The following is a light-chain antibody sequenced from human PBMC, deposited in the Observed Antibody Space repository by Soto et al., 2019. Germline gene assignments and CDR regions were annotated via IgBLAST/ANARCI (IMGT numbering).Light chain of an antibody. CDR3: QQYGGSTRT. CDR1: QSVSSSS. Sequence: EFVFTQSPGTLSLSPGERSTLSCRARQSVSSSSLAWYQQKRGQAPRLLIHGASSRDTGIPDRFSGSGAGTEFTRTISRLEPEDFAVYYCQQYGGSTRTFGQGTQVDIK. V-gene: IGKV3-20*01. J-gene: IGKJ1*01. CDR2: GAS.